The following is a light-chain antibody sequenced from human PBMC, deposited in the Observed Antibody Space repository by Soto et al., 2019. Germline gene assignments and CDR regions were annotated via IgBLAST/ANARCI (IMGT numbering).Light chain of an antibody. J-gene: IGKJ4*01. CDR3: QRYGTSPPLT. CDR2: DAS. CDR1: ESVSSNY. Sequence: IVLTQSPATLSLSPGERATLSCRASESVSSNYLAWYQQKFGQAPRLLIYDASSRATGIPDRFRGSGSATDFTLTISRLEPEDFAVYYCQRYGTSPPLTFGGGTKVDIK. V-gene: IGKV3-20*01.